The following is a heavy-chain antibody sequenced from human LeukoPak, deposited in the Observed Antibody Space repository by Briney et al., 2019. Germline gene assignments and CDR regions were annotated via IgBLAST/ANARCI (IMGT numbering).Heavy chain of an antibody. J-gene: IGHJ3*02. Sequence: GGSLRPSCAASGFIFSYYSMNWVRQAPGKGLEWVSSINSNSNYMSYADSVKGRFTTSRDNAKNSLYLQMTSLRAEDTAVYYCARSEFEAFDMWGQGTMVTVSS. V-gene: IGHV3-21*01. CDR1: GFIFSYYS. D-gene: IGHD3-10*01. CDR3: ARSEFEAFDM. CDR2: INSNSNYM.